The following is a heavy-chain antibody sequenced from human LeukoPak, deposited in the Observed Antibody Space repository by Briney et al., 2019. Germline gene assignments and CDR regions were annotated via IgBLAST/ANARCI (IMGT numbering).Heavy chain of an antibody. CDR1: GFTFGTYT. V-gene: IGHV3-23*01. Sequence: LTGGSLRLSCAASGFTFGTYTMNWVRQAPGKGLEWVSGIFGSGDGTYYADSVKGRFTISRDNSKNTLYLQMNSLRAEDTAVYYCAKDRPYSGSLFFDYWGQGTLVTVSS. J-gene: IGHJ4*02. CDR3: AKDRPYSGSLFFDY. CDR2: IFGSGDGT. D-gene: IGHD1-26*01.